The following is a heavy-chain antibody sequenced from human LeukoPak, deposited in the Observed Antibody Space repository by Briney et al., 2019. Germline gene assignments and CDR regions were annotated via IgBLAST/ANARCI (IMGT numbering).Heavy chain of an antibody. CDR2: IIPILGIA. J-gene: IGHJ3*02. D-gene: IGHD4-17*01. Sequence: ASVKVSCKASGGTFSSYAISWVRQAPGQGLEWMGRIIPILGIANYAQKFQGRVTITADKSTSTAYMELSSLRSKDTAVYYCARDHRSYGDNSEDIWGQGTMVTVSS. CDR1: GGTFSSYA. V-gene: IGHV1-69*04. CDR3: ARDHRSYGDNSEDI.